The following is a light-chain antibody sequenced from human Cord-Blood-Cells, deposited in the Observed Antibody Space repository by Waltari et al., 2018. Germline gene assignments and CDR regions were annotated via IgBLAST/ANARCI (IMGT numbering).Light chain of an antibody. Sequence: LTQSPATLSLSPGERATLSCRASQSVSSYLAWYQQKPGQAPRLLIYDASNRATGIPARFSGSGSGTDFTLTISSLEPEDFAVYYCQQRSNWPPITFGQGTRLEIK. CDR1: QSVSSY. J-gene: IGKJ5*01. CDR3: QQRSNWPPIT. V-gene: IGKV3-11*01. CDR2: DAS.